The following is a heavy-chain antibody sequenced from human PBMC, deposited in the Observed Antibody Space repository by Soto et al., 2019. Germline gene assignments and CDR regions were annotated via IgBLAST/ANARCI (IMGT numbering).Heavy chain of an antibody. D-gene: IGHD3-3*01. J-gene: IGHJ3*02. V-gene: IGHV1-3*01. CDR1: GYKFTSYA. CDR3: ARASGAFDI. CDR2: INAGNGNT. Sequence: QVQLVQSGAEGKKPGASVKISCKASGYKFTSYAMHGVRQAPGQRLEWMGWINAGNGNTKYSQKFQDRVTITMDTSASTAYMALRSLRSEDTAVYYCARASGAFDIWGQGTMVTVSS.